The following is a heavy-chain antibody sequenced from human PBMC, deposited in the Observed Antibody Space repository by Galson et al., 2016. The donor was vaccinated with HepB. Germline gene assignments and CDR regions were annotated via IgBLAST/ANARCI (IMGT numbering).Heavy chain of an antibody. CDR1: GYTFNTYN. J-gene: IGHJ4*02. D-gene: IGHD1-14*01. Sequence: SVKVSCKASGYTFNTYNMHWVRQAPGQGLEWMGIIKPSGGNTIYAQKFQDRITMTRDTSTSTVYMELISLRFEDTAVYYCARELDHSFYFDYRGQGTLLTVSS. CDR2: IKPSGGNT. CDR3: ARELDHSFYFDY. V-gene: IGHV1-46*02.